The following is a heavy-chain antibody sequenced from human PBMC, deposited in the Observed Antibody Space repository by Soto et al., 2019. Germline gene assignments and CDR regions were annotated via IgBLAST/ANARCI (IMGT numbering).Heavy chain of an antibody. J-gene: IGHJ4*02. CDR1: GFTFSSYS. CDR3: ARDVSTYYYGSGSDALYY. V-gene: IGHV3-21*01. Sequence: EVQLVESGGGLVKPGGSLRLSCAASGFTFSSYSMNWVRQAPGKGLEWVSSISSSSSYIYYADSVKGRFTISRDNAKNSLYLQMNSLRAEDTAVYYCARDVSTYYYGSGSDALYYWGQGTLVTVSS. D-gene: IGHD3-10*01. CDR2: ISSSSSYI.